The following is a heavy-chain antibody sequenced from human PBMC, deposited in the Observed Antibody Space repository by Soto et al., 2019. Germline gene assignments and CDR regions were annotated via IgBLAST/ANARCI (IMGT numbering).Heavy chain of an antibody. J-gene: IGHJ4*02. D-gene: IGHD6-13*01. Sequence: EVQLLESGGGLVQPGGSPRLSCAASGFTFSSYAMPWVRQAPGKGLEWVSSIGGSGITAYYADSVKGRFTISRDNSKSTVYLHMNSLRAEDTAVYYCAKAPTAAGTYWVDYWGQGTLVTVSS. CDR3: AKAPTAAGTYWVDY. V-gene: IGHV3-23*01. CDR2: IGGSGITA. CDR1: GFTFSSYA.